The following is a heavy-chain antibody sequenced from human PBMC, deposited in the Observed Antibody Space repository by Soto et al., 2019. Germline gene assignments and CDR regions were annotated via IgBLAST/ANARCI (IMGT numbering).Heavy chain of an antibody. CDR1: GFTFSDYY. V-gene: IGHV3-11*01. J-gene: IGHJ6*02. CDR2: ISSSGSTT. CDR3: AGPTPRYGMDV. Sequence: QVQLVESGGGLVKPGGSLRLSCAASGFTFSDYYMSWIRQAPGKGLEGVSDISSSGSTTYYADPVKGRFTISRDNAKHSLYLQMTSLRAEDTAVYYCAGPTPRYGMDVWGQGTTVTVSS.